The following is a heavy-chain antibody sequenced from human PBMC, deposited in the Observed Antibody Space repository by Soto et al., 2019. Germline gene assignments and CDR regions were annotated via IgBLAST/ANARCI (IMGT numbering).Heavy chain of an antibody. CDR1: RGSVSGRAYY. Sequence: SETLSLTCTVSRGSVSGRAYYWSWIRQSPGKGLEWIGYIFHSGSTKYNPSLKSRATISVDTSTNQFSLKLTPVTAADKAVYYCAREFSYDYGNGYSSQGYFDNWGQGTQVTVSS. CDR2: IFHSGST. D-gene: IGHD3-3*01. CDR3: AREFSYDYGNGYSSQGYFDN. J-gene: IGHJ4*02. V-gene: IGHV4-61*08.